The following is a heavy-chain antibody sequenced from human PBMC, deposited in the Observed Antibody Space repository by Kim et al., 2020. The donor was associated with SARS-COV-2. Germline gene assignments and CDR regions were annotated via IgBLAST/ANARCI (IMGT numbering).Heavy chain of an antibody. CDR1: GFTFSSCA. CDR3: ARDSWSRLRGLTYSYYGIEI. D-gene: IGHD3-10*01. CDR2: ISYDGSNK. J-gene: IGHJ6*02. Sequence: GGSLRLSCAASGFTFSSCAIHWVRQAPGKGLEWVADISYDGSNKNYADSVKGRFTISRDNSKNTLYLQMNSLRAEDTALYYCARDSWSRLRGLTYSYYGIEIWGQGATVTVSS. V-gene: IGHV3-30-3*01.